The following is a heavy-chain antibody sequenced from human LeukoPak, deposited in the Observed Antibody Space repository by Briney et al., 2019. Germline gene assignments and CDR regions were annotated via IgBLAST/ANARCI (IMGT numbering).Heavy chain of an antibody. D-gene: IGHD2-2*02. Sequence: ASVKVSCKASGGTFSSYAISWVRQAPGQGLEWMGIINPSGGSTSYAQKFQGRVTMTRDTSTSTVYMELSSLRSEDTAVYYCARDGDIVVVPAAITYYYYGMDVWGQGTTVTVSS. CDR3: ARDGDIVVVPAAITYYYYGMDV. V-gene: IGHV1-46*01. CDR2: INPSGGST. J-gene: IGHJ6*02. CDR1: GGTFSSYA.